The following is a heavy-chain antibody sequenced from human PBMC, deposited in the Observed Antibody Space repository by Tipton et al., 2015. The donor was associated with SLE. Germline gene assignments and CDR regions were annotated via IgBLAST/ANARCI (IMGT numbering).Heavy chain of an antibody. CDR3: ARGPFGYSSSWYGYFQH. D-gene: IGHD6-13*01. Sequence: SLRLSCAASGFTFSSYEMNWVRQAPGQGLEGVSYISGSGNTIYYADSVKGRFTISRENAKNSLYRQMNSLRAEDTAVYYCARGPFGYSSSWYGYFQHWGQGTLVTVSS. CDR2: ISGSGNTI. J-gene: IGHJ1*01. V-gene: IGHV3-48*03. CDR1: GFTFSSYE.